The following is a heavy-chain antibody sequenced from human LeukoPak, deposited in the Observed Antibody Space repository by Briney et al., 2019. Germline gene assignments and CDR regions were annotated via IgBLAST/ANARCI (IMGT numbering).Heavy chain of an antibody. CDR2: IWYDGSNK. CDR1: GFTFSSYG. Sequence: GRSLRLSCAASGFTFSSYGMHWVRQAPGKGLEWVAVIWYDGSNKYYADSVKGRFTISRDNSKNTLYLQMNSLRAEDTAVYYCAKERRNYGLDYWGQGTLVTVSS. D-gene: IGHD3-16*01. CDR3: AKERRNYGLDY. V-gene: IGHV3-33*06. J-gene: IGHJ4*02.